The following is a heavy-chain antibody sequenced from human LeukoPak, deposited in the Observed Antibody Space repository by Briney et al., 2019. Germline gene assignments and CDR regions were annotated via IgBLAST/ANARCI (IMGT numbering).Heavy chain of an antibody. CDR3: ARTRAVAGPYFDY. J-gene: IGHJ4*02. D-gene: IGHD6-19*01. CDR1: GGSISSYY. CDR2: IYYSGST. V-gene: IGHV4-59*01. Sequence: SETLSLTCTVSGGSISSYYWSWIRQPPGKGLEWIEYIYYSGSTNYNPSLKSRVTISVDTSKNQFSLKLSSVTAADTAVYYCARTRAVAGPYFDYWGQGTLVTVSS.